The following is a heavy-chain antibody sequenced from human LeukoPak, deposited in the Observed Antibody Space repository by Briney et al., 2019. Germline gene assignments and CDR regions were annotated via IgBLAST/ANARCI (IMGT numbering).Heavy chain of an antibody. CDR2: IDPSGGST. CDR3: ARDWGIQQWPPSYFDY. CDR1: GYTFTNYY. V-gene: IGHV1-46*01. D-gene: IGHD5-18*01. Sequence: EASVKVSCKASGYTFTNYYMHWVRQAPGQGLEWMGLIDPSGGSTTYAQKFQGRVTMTRDTSTSTVYVELTSLRSEDTAMYYCARDWGIQQWPPSYFDYWGQGTLVTVSS. J-gene: IGHJ4*02.